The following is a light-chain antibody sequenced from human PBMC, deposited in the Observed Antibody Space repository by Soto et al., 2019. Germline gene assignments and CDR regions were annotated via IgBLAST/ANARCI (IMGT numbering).Light chain of an antibody. V-gene: IGKV1-17*01. CDR3: QQYNSNSQA. CDR2: AAS. CDR1: QGIRKD. J-gene: IGKJ1*01. Sequence: IQITQSRSSLSASLGYRVTITSRASQGIRKDLGWYQQKPGKAPKLLMHAASSLERGVPSRFSGSGSGTDFTLTISSLQPDDFATYYCQQYNSNSQAFGQGTKVDIK.